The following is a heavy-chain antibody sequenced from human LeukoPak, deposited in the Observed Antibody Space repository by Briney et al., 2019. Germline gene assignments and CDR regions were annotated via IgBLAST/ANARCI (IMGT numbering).Heavy chain of an antibody. CDR3: ARDRDGYNSLDAFDI. CDR1: GYTFTGYY. CDR2: INPNRGGK. D-gene: IGHD5-24*01. V-gene: IGHV1-2*02. J-gene: IGHJ3*02. Sequence: ASVKDSCQASGYTFTGYYMHWVRQAPGQGLEWMGWINPNRGGKNYAQKFQGRVTMTRDTSISTAYMELSRLRSDDTAVYYCARDRDGYNSLDAFDIWGQGTMVTVSS.